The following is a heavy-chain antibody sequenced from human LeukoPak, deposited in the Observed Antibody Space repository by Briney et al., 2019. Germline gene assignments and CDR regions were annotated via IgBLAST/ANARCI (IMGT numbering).Heavy chain of an antibody. CDR1: GFTVSRNS. CDR3: ARFPGSRLVIGAGTTRDYYGMDV. CDR2: IYDDGSA. V-gene: IGHV3-53*01. J-gene: IGHJ6*02. Sequence: GGSLRLSCEVSGFTVSRNSMNWVRQAPGKGLEWVSVIYDDGSANYADSVKGRFTISRDNSKNTLYLQMNSLRAEDTAVYYCARFPGSRLVIGAGTTRDYYGMDVWGQGTTVTVSS. D-gene: IGHD1-1*01.